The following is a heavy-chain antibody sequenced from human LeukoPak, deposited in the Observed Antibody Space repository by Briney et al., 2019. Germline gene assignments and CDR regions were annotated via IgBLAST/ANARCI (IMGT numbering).Heavy chain of an antibody. J-gene: IGHJ6*03. D-gene: IGHD2-15*01. V-gene: IGHV3-23*01. CDR3: AKRGGTESFYYYYYMDV. CDR1: GFTFSSYD. Sequence: GALRLSCGASGFTFSSYDMTWVRQTPGKGLEWVSLFSRSGGTTYYADSVKGRFTISRDNSKNTLYLQMNSLRAEDTAEYYCAKRGGTESFYYYYYMDVWGKGTTVTVSS. CDR2: FSRSGGTT.